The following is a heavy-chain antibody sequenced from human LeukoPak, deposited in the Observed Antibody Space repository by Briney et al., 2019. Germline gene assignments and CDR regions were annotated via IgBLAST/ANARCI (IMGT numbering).Heavy chain of an antibody. Sequence: SETLSLTCTVSGGSISSSSYYWGWIRQPPGKGLEWIGSIYHSGSTNYNPSLKSRVTISVDTSKNQFSLKLSSVTAADTAVYYCARVPAVTDILTGYSIKYFDYWGQGTLVTVSS. CDR3: ARVPAVTDILTGYSIKYFDY. J-gene: IGHJ4*02. CDR2: IYHSGST. D-gene: IGHD3-9*01. V-gene: IGHV4-39*07. CDR1: GGSISSSSYY.